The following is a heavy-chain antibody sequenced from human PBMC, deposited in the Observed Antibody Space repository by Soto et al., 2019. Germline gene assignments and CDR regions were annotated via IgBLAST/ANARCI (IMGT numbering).Heavy chain of an antibody. CDR2: MNPNSGNT. CDR3: AGSRYSSSWSRGNWFDP. D-gene: IGHD6-13*01. J-gene: IGHJ5*02. CDR1: GYTFTSYD. Sequence: ASVKVSCKASGYTFTSYDINWVRQATGQGLEWTGWMNPNSGNTGYAQKFQGRVTMTRNTSISTAYMELSSLRSEDTAVYYCAGSRYSSSWSRGNWFDPWGQGTLVTVSS. V-gene: IGHV1-8*01.